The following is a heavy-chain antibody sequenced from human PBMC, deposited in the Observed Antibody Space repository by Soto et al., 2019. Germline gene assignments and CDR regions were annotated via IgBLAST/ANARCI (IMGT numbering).Heavy chain of an antibody. D-gene: IGHD3-9*01. CDR3: ASRYYDILTGSHWFDP. CDR2: IYHSGST. V-gene: IGHV4-30-2*01. CDR1: GGSISSGGYS. Sequence: QLQLQESGSGLVKPSQTLSLTCAVSGGSISSGGYSWSWIRQPPGKGLEWIGYIYHSGSTYYNPSLKSRVTIPVDRSKNQSSLKLSSVTAADTAVYYCASRYYDILTGSHWFDPWGQGTLVTVSS. J-gene: IGHJ5*02.